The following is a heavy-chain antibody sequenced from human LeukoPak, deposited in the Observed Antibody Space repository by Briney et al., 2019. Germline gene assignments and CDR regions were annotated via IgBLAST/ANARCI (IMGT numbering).Heavy chain of an antibody. CDR3: ARGYSYANDY. Sequence: GGSLRLSCAASGFTFSYYWMHWVRQAPGKGLVWVSRINTDGTSTNSADSVKGRFTISRDNAQNTLYLQMNSLRAEDTAVYYCARGYSYANDYWGQATLVTLSS. V-gene: IGHV3-74*01. J-gene: IGHJ4*02. CDR2: INTDGTST. CDR1: GFTFSYYW. D-gene: IGHD5-18*01.